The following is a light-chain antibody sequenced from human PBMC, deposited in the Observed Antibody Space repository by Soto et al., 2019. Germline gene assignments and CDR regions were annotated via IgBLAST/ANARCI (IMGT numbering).Light chain of an antibody. J-gene: IGKJ5*01. Sequence: DVVMTQTPLSLSVAPGQPASVSCKSSQSLLHITGETFLFWYLQKPGQSPQLLIYEVSTRVSGVPDRFSGSGSGTDFTLEISRVGTDDVGIYYCMQSTQLPPTFGQGTRLAIK. V-gene: IGKV2D-29*02. CDR1: QSLLHITGETF. CDR3: MQSTQLPPT. CDR2: EVS.